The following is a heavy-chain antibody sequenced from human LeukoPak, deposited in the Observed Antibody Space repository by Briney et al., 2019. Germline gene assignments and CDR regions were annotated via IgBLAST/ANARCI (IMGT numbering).Heavy chain of an antibody. V-gene: IGHV4-4*07. CDR3: ARHPPVTTIVVVIHYYMDV. CDR2: IYTSGST. CDR1: GGSISSYY. J-gene: IGHJ6*03. D-gene: IGHD3-22*01. Sequence: PSETLSLTCTVSGGSISSYYWSWIRQPAGKGLEWIGRIYTSGSTNYNPSLKSRVTMSVDTSKNQFSLKLSSVTAADTAVYYCARHPPVTTIVVVIHYYMDVWGKGTTVTVSS.